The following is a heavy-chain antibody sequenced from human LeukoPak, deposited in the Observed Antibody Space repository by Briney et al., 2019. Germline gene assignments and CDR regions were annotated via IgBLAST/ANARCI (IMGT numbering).Heavy chain of an antibody. Sequence: PGRSLRLPCAASGFTFSSYAMHWVRQAPGKGLEWVAVISYDGSNKYYADSVKGRFTISRDNSKNTLYLQMNSLRAEDTAVYYCARSNSGSWWFGFDYWGQGTLVTVSS. V-gene: IGHV3-30-3*01. CDR2: ISYDGSNK. CDR3: ARSNSGSWWFGFDY. J-gene: IGHJ4*02. D-gene: IGHD1-26*01. CDR1: GFTFSSYA.